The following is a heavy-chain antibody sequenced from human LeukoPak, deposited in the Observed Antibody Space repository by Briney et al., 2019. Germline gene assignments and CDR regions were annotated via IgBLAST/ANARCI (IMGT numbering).Heavy chain of an antibody. CDR1: GGTFSSYA. Sequence: SVKVSRKASGGTFSSYAISWVRQAPGQGLEWMGGIIPIFGTANYAQKFQGRVTITADESTSTAYMELSSLRSEDTAVYYCARDDRTTGTTWPTGVDVWGQGTTVTVSS. CDR2: IIPIFGTA. D-gene: IGHD1-1*01. V-gene: IGHV1-69*13. J-gene: IGHJ6*02. CDR3: ARDDRTTGTTWPTGVDV.